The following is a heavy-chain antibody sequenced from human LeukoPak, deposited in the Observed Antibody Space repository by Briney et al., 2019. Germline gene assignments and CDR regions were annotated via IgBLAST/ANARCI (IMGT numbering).Heavy chain of an antibody. CDR3: ARGRYNWFDP. Sequence: SETLSLTCTVSGGSINSDNYYCSWIRQPAGKGLEWIGRIYTSGSTHYNPSLKSRVTISVDTSKNQFSLKLSSVTAADTAVYYCARGRYNWFDPWGQGTLVTVSS. CDR2: IYTSGST. V-gene: IGHV4-61*02. J-gene: IGHJ5*02. CDR1: GGSINSDNYY.